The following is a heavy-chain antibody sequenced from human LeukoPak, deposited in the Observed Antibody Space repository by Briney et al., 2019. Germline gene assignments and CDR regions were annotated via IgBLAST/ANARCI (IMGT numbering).Heavy chain of an antibody. J-gene: IGHJ4*02. CDR1: EFSFSSYW. V-gene: IGHV3-7*01. D-gene: IGHD4-11*01. CDR3: ARGPSTTLTTK. Sequence: SGGSLRLSCVASEFSFSSYWMTWVRQAPGKGLEWVANIKQDGSEKNYVDSVKGRFTISRDNAENSLYLQMNSLRVEDTAVYYCARGPSTTLTTKWGQGTLVTVSS. CDR2: IKQDGSEK.